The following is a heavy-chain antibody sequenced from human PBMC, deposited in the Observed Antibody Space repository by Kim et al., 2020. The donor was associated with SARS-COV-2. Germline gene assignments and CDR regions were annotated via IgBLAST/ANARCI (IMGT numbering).Heavy chain of an antibody. Sequence: ASVKVSCKASGYTFTSYAMHWVRQAPGQRLEWMGWINAGNGNTKYSQKFQGRVTITRDTSASTAYMELSSLRSEDTAVYYCARLRSTGTTPYYFDYWGQGTLVTVSS. CDR2: INAGNGNT. CDR1: GYTFTSYA. J-gene: IGHJ4*02. CDR3: ARLRSTGTTPYYFDY. V-gene: IGHV1-3*01. D-gene: IGHD4-4*01.